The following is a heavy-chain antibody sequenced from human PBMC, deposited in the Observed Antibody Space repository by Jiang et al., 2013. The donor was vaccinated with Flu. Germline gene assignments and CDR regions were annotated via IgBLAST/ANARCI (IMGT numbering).Heavy chain of an antibody. J-gene: IGHJ4*02. CDR3: ARVWSSSWYLFFDY. CDR1: GGSISSYY. D-gene: IGHD6-13*01. V-gene: IGHV4-59*01. CDR2: IYYSGST. Sequence: LLKPSETLSLTCTVSGGSISSYYWSWIRQPPGKGLEWIGYIYYSGSTNYNPSLKSRVTISVDTSKNQFSLKLSSVTAADTAVYYCARVWSSSWYLFFDYWGQGTLVTVSS.